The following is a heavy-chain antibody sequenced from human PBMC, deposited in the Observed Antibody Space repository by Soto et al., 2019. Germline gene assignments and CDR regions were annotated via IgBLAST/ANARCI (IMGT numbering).Heavy chain of an antibody. CDR2: IYYSGST. J-gene: IGHJ5*02. Sequence: PSETLSLTCTVSGGSISSYYWSWIRQPPGKGLEWIGYIYYSGSTYYNPSLKSRITISVDTSKNQFSLKLSSVTAADTAVYYCARHSYSNYVLNWFDPWGQGSLVTVSS. D-gene: IGHD4-4*01. CDR1: GGSISSYY. CDR3: ARHSYSNYVLNWFDP. V-gene: IGHV4-59*04.